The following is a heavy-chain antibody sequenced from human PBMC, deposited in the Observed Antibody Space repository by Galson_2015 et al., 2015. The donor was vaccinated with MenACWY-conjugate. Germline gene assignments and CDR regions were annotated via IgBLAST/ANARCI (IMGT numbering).Heavy chain of an antibody. V-gene: IGHV4-39*01. CDR3: ARRRPRDIGGGFDI. J-gene: IGHJ3*02. Sequence: ETLSLTCTVSAGSSSSNDDYWGWFRQPPGKSLEWFGNINHSGGTYYNPSLKSRVTISVDPSKNQFSLKLTSVTAADTAVYYCARRRPRDIGGGFDIWGQGTMVTVSS. CDR2: INHSGGT. D-gene: IGHD2-15*01. CDR1: AGSSSSNDDY.